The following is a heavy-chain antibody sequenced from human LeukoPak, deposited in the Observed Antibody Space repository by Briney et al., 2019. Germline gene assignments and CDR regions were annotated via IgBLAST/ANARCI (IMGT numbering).Heavy chain of an antibody. CDR1: GYTFTSYG. CDR2: MNPNSGNT. CDR3: ARGIRAAQRTGNY. Sequence: ASVKVSCKASGYTFTSYGISWVRQAPGQGLEWMGWMNPNSGNTGYAQKFQGRVTMTRNTSISTAYMELSSLRSEDTAVYYCARGIRAAQRTGNYWGQGTLVTVSS. J-gene: IGHJ4*02. V-gene: IGHV1-8*02. D-gene: IGHD3-10*01.